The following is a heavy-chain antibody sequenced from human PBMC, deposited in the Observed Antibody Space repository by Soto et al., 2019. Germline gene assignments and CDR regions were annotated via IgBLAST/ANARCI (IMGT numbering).Heavy chain of an antibody. CDR2: IIPIFGTA. V-gene: IGHV1-69*13. J-gene: IGHJ6*02. D-gene: IGHD2-15*01. CDR1: GGTFSSYA. Sequence: SVKVSCKASGGTFSSYAISWVRQAPGQGLEWMGGIIPIFGTANYAQKFQGRVTITADESTSTAYMEPSSLRSEDTAVYYCAVVVAASQHYGMDVWGQGTTVTVSS. CDR3: AVVVAASQHYGMDV.